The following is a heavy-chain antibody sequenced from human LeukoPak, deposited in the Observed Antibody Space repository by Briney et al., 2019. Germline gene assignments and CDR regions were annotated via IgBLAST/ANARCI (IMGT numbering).Heavy chain of an antibody. CDR2: IYYSGST. V-gene: IGHV4-61*01. CDR1: GGSISSSSYY. CDR3: ARDGGDMVRGVMDSNWFDP. J-gene: IGHJ5*02. Sequence: SETLSLTCTVSGGSISSSSYYWGWIRQPPGKGLEWIGYIYYSGSTNYNPSLKSRVTISVDTSKNQFSLKLSSVTAADTAVYYRARDGGDMVRGVMDSNWFDPWGQGTLVTVSS. D-gene: IGHD3-10*01.